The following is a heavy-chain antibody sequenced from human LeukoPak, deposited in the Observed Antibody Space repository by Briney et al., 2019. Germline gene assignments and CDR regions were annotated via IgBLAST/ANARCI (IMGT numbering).Heavy chain of an antibody. Sequence: PGGSLRLSCAASGFTFSSYGMHWVRQAPGKGLEWVAVIWYDGSNKYYADSVKGRFTISRDNSKNTLYLQMNSLRAEDTAVYYCAGDIGPDAFDIWGQGTMVTVSS. J-gene: IGHJ3*02. CDR3: AGDIGPDAFDI. V-gene: IGHV3-33*01. D-gene: IGHD1-26*01. CDR1: GFTFSSYG. CDR2: IWYDGSNK.